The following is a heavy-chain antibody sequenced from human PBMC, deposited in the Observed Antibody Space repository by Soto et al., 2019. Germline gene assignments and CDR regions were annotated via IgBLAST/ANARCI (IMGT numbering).Heavy chain of an antibody. V-gene: IGHV3-74*03. Sequence: EVQLVESGGGLVQPGESLRLSCAASGLTFRSYWMHWVRQAPGKGLVWVSRINTDGSVAMYVDSVKGRFTISRDNAMNTLYLHVNRLRAEDTAVDYCVRGRQLWCLDSWGQGTLVTVSS. CDR3: VRGRQLWCLDS. J-gene: IGHJ4*02. CDR1: GLTFRSYW. CDR2: INTDGSVA. D-gene: IGHD2-21*01.